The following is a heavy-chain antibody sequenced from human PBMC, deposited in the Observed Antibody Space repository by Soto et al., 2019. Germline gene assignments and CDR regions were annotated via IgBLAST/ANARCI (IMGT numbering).Heavy chain of an antibody. CDR2: INHSGST. V-gene: IGHV4-34*01. D-gene: IGHD3-3*01. J-gene: IGHJ5*02. CDR1: GGSFSGYY. CDR3: ARGPYDFWSGYYFGRNWFDP. Sequence: SETLSLTCAVYGGSFSGYYWSWIRQPPGKGLEWIGEINHSGSTNYNPSLKSRVTISVDTSKNQFSLKLSSVTAADTAVYYCARGPYDFWSGYYFGRNWFDPWGQGTLVTVS.